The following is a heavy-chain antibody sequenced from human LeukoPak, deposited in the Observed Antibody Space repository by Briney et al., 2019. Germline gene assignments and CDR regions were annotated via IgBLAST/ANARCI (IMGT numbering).Heavy chain of an antibody. CDR1: GGSVTSGNYY. D-gene: IGHD3-3*01. CDR3: ARSKDETYYDFWSGYPRYFDL. CDR2: IYTSGST. Sequence: PSETLSLTCTVSGGSVTSGNYYWNWIRQPAGKGLEWIGRIYTSGSTNYNPSLKGRVTMSVDTSKNQFPLKLSSVTAADTAVYYCARSKDETYYDFWSGYPRYFDLWGRGTLVTVSS. V-gene: IGHV4-61*02. J-gene: IGHJ2*01.